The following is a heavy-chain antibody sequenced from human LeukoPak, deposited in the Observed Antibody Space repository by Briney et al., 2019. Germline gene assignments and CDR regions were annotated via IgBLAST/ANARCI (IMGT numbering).Heavy chain of an antibody. J-gene: IGHJ4*02. Sequence: PGGSLRLSCAASGFTFSSYSIHWVRQAPGKGLEWVSSISTGSSYIYYADSVKGRFTISRDNAKNSLHLQMNSLRVEDTAVYYCARDPGGYSYGPLDYWGQGTLVTVSS. CDR3: ARDPGGYSYGPLDY. V-gene: IGHV3-21*04. CDR1: GFTFSSYS. CDR2: ISTGSSYI. D-gene: IGHD5-18*01.